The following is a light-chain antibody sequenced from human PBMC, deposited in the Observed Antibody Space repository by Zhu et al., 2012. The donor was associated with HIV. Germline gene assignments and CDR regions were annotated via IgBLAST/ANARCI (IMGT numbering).Light chain of an antibody. CDR1: QSISSTY. V-gene: IGKV3-20*01. CDR2: GA. CDR3: QQYNYSPRT. Sequence: EIVLTQSPGTLSLSPGERATLSCRASQSISSTYLAWYQQKPGQAPRLLIYGASGTDFTLTISRLEPEDFAVYYCQQYNYSPRTFGQGTKVEIK. J-gene: IGKJ1*01.